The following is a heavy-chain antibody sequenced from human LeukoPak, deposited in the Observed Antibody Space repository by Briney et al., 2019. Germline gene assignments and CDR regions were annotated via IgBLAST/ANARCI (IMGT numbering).Heavy chain of an antibody. V-gene: IGHV1-69*04. J-gene: IGHJ4*02. Sequence: SVKVSCKASGGTFSSYAISWVRQAPGQGLEWMGRIIPILGIANYAQKFQGRVTITADKSTSTAYMELSSLRSEDTAVYYCATRLGAGLFDYWGQGTLVTVSS. D-gene: IGHD3-16*01. CDR1: GGTFSSYA. CDR2: IIPILGIA. CDR3: ATRLGAGLFDY.